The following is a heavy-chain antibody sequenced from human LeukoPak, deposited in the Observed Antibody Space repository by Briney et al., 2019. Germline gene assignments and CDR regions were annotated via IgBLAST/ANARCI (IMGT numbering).Heavy chain of an antibody. J-gene: IGHJ6*02. CDR1: GGSFSGYY. Sequence: PSETLSLTCAVYGGSFSGYYWSWIRQHPGKGLEWIGYIYYSGSTYYNPSLTSRVTMSVDTSKNQFSLKLSSVTAADTAIYYCARDHTETSSLNFRNYYYYGMDIWSQGTTVIVSS. CDR2: IYYSGST. CDR3: ARDHTETSSLNFRNYYYYGMDI. D-gene: IGHD4-4*01. V-gene: IGHV4-31*11.